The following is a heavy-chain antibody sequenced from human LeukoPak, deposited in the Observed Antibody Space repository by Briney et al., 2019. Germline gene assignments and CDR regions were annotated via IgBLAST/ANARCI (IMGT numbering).Heavy chain of an antibody. V-gene: IGHV3-30-3*01. D-gene: IGHD3-10*01. CDR1: GFTFSSYA. CDR3: ARGGPDPPAYYYGSGNDY. Sequence: GGSLRLSCAASGFTFSSYAMHWVRQAPGKGLEWVAVISYDGSNKYYADSVKGRFTISRDNSKNTLYLQMNSLRAEDTAVYYCARGGPDPPAYYYGSGNDYWGQGTLVTVSS. CDR2: ISYDGSNK. J-gene: IGHJ4*02.